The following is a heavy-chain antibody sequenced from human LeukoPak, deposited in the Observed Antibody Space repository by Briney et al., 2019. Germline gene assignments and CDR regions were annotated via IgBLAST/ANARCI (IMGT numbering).Heavy chain of an antibody. J-gene: IGHJ4*02. V-gene: IGHV4-59*01. CDR1: GASISSFY. CDR3: ARTGGGYSFDS. CDR2: IYYGGST. D-gene: IGHD6-13*01. Sequence: SETLSLTCTVSGASISSFYWGWIRQPPGMRLEWIGYIYYGGSTNYNPSLKSRVTISSDTSINQLSLKLRSVTAADTAVYYCARTGGGYSFDSWGQGTLVTVSS.